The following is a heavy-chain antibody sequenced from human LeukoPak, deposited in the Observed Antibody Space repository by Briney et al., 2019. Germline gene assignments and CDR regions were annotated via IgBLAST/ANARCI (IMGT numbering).Heavy chain of an antibody. D-gene: IGHD2-2*02. CDR2: INPNSGDT. V-gene: IGHV1-2*02. CDR1: RYTYTGYY. Sequence: GASVKVSCQASRYTYTGYYVHWVRQAPGQGLECMGWINPNSGDTNYAQNVQGRVTMTRDTSINTAYMELSRLRSDDTAIYYCVRGYCSGTNCYTLDYWGQGTLVTVSS. CDR3: VRGYCSGTNCYTLDY. J-gene: IGHJ4*02.